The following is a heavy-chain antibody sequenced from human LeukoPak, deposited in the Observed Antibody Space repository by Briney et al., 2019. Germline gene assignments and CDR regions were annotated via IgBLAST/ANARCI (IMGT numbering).Heavy chain of an antibody. CDR2: IYSGGST. D-gene: IGHD3-10*01. Sequence: GSLRLSCAASRFTFSSYGMHWVRQAPGKGLEWVSVIYSGGSTYYADSAKGRFTISRDNSKNTLYLQMNSLRAEDTAVYYCASGLDYYGSGSYALNFDYWGQGTLVTVSS. J-gene: IGHJ4*02. CDR3: ASGLDYYGSGSYALNFDY. V-gene: IGHV3-NL1*01. CDR1: RFTFSSYG.